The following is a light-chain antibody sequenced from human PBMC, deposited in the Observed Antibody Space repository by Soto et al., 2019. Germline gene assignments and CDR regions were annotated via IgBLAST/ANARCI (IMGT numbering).Light chain of an antibody. Sequence: EIVLTQSPVTLSLSPGERATLSCRASQSVRTYLAWYQVKPGQAPRLLIYDASRRASGVPARFSGSGSGTDFTLTISSLEPEDFALYYCQQRSTWPTFGQGTRLEI. J-gene: IGKJ5*01. V-gene: IGKV3-11*01. CDR2: DAS. CDR1: QSVRTY. CDR3: QQRSTWPT.